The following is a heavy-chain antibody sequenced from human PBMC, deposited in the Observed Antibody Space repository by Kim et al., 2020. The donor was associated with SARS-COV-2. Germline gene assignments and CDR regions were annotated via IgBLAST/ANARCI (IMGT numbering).Heavy chain of an antibody. Sequence: GESLKISCKGSGYSFTSYWIGWVRQMPGKGLEWMGIIYPGDSDTRYSPSFQGQVTISADKSISTAYLQWSSLKASDTAMYYCARPGYYDILTGYFYFDYWGQGTLVTVSS. CDR3: ARPGYYDILTGYFYFDY. CDR1: GYSFTSYW. D-gene: IGHD3-9*01. CDR2: IYPGDSDT. V-gene: IGHV5-51*01. J-gene: IGHJ4*02.